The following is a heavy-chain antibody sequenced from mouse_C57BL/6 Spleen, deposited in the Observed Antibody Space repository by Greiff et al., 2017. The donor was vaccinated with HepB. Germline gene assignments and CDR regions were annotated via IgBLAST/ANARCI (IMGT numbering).Heavy chain of an antibody. CDR1: GYTFTDYN. Sequence: EVHLVESGPELVKPGASVKMSCKASGYTFTDYNMHWVKQSHGKSLEWIGYINPNNGGTSYNQKFKGKATLTVNKSSSTAYMELRSLTSEDSAVYYCARNDGYYFYWYFDVWGTGTTVTVSS. J-gene: IGHJ1*03. V-gene: IGHV1-22*01. CDR3: ARNDGYYFYWYFDV. D-gene: IGHD2-3*01. CDR2: INPNNGGT.